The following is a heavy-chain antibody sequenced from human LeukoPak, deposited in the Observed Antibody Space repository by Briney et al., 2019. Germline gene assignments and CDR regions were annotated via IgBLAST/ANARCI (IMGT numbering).Heavy chain of an antibody. CDR2: IYTIGST. CDR1: GGSISSGSYY. V-gene: IGHV4-61*02. J-gene: IGHJ4*02. CDR3: ARDQQLGYCSGGSCYSGRLFDY. Sequence: SETLSLTCTVSGGSISSGSYYWSWIRQPAGKGLEWIVRIYTIGSTNYNPSLKSRVTISVDTSKNQFSLELSSVTAADTAVYYCARDQQLGYCSGGSCYSGRLFDYWGQGTLVTVSS. D-gene: IGHD2-15*01.